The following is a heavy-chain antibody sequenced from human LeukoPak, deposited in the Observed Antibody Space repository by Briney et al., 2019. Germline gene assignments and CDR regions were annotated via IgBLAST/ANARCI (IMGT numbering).Heavy chain of an antibody. D-gene: IGHD5-18*01. CDR2: ISSSSSHI. Sequence: GGSLRLSCAASGFTFSSYIMNWVRQAPGKGLEWVSSISSSSSHIYYADSVKGRFTISRDNAKNSLYLQMNSLRAEDTALYYCARDRGVDTAMVNWFDPWGQGTLVTVSS. V-gene: IGHV3-21*04. J-gene: IGHJ5*02. CDR3: ARDRGVDTAMVNWFDP. CDR1: GFTFSSYI.